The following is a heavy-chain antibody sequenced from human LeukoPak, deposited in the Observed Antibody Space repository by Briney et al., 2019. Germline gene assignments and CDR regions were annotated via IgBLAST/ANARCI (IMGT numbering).Heavy chain of an antibody. Sequence: SETLSLTCAVYGGSFSGYYWSWIRQPPGKGLEWIGENDHSGSTNYNPSLKSRVTISVDTSKNQFSLKLSSVTAADTAVYYCAGDVPTVDIVTTIESYFDYWGQGTLVTVSS. CDR1: GGSFSGYY. V-gene: IGHV4-34*01. CDR2: NDHSGST. D-gene: IGHD5-12*01. CDR3: AGDVPTVDIVTTIESYFDY. J-gene: IGHJ4*02.